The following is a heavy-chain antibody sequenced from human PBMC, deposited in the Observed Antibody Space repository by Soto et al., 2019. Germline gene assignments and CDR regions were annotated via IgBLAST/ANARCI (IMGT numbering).Heavy chain of an antibody. D-gene: IGHD3-16*02. CDR1: GGSFSGYF. V-gene: IGHV4-34*01. J-gene: IGHJ4*02. CDR2: INHSGST. CDR3: ARGRLLWGELSFNYLDF. Sequence: PSETLSLTCAVYGGSFSGYFWSWIRQPPGKGLEWIGEINHSGSTNYIPSLKSRVTISVDTSKNQFSLKLSSVTAADTAVYYCARGRLLWGELSFNYLDFGGQGPLVTVPS.